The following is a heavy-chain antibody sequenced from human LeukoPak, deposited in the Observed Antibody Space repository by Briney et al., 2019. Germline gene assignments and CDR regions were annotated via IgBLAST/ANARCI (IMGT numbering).Heavy chain of an antibody. Sequence: GGSLRLSCVGSGFSFNNYAMSWVRQAPGKGLEWVSGISGSEDRTHYADSVKGRFTISRDHSKNTVFLQMNSLRVDDTAVYYCSKTYRADPWGLGTLVSVSS. CDR1: GFSFNNYA. D-gene: IGHD3-16*02. CDR3: SKTYRADP. CDR2: ISGSEDRT. V-gene: IGHV3-23*01. J-gene: IGHJ5*02.